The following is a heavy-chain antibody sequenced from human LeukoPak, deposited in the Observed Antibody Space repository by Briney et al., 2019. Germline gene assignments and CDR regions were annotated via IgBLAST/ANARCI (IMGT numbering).Heavy chain of an antibody. CDR2: ISGSGGST. J-gene: IGHJ6*03. D-gene: IGHD4/OR15-4a*01. Sequence: AGGSLRLSCAASGFTFSDYGMHWVRQAPGKGLEWVSAISGSGGSTYYADSVKGRFTISRDNSKNTLYLQMNSLRAEDTAVYYCAKTIYYYYMDVWGKGTTVTISS. CDR3: AKTIYYYYMDV. V-gene: IGHV3-23*01. CDR1: GFTFSDYG.